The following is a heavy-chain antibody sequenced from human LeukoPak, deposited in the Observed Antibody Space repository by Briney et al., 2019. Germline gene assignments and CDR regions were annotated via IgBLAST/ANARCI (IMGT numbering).Heavy chain of an antibody. CDR1: GDSVSSNSAA. J-gene: IGHJ4*02. V-gene: IGHV6-1*01. CDR2: AYYRSKWYY. CDR3: ARADGPDYFDY. Sequence: SQTLSLTCAISGDSVSSNSAAWSWIRQSPSRGLEWLGSAYYRSKWYYEYAASVKSRISVNPDTSKNQYSLQLNSVTPEDTAVYYCARADGPDYFDYWGQGILVTVSS.